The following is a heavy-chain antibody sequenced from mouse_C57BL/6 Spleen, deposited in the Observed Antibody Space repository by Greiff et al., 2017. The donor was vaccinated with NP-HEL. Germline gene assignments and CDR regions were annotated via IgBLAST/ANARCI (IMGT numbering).Heavy chain of an antibody. CDR1: GYTFTSYW. J-gene: IGHJ1*03. V-gene: IGHV1-61*01. CDR2: IYPSDSET. Sequence: QVQLQQPGAELVRPGASVKLSCKASGYTFTSYWMDWVKQRPGQGLEWIGNIYPSDSETHYNQKFKDKATLTVDKSSSTAYMQLSSLTSEDSAVYYCARREGNSYWYFDVWGTGTTVTVSS. CDR3: ARREGNSYWYFDV. D-gene: IGHD2-1*01.